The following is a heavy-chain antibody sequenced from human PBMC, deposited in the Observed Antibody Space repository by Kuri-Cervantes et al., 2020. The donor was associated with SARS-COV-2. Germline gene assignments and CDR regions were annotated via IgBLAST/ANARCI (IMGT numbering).Heavy chain of an antibody. CDR2: ISDWSLNI. D-gene: IGHD2-15*01. V-gene: IGHV3-48*01. J-gene: IGHJ6*03. CDR3: TRDRRRHSGDTSHFYMDV. CDR1: GFTFRSSH. Sequence: GGSLRLSCAASGFTFRSSHMNWVRQAPGKGLEWISSISDWSLNIYYADSVKGRFNISRDNAKNSLSLQMNSLRVEDTAVYYCTRDRRRHSGDTSHFYMDVWGTGTTVTVSS.